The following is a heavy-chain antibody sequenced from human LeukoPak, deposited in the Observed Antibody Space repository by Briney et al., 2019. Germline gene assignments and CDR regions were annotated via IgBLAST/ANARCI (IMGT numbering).Heavy chain of an antibody. CDR1: GFTFSSYG. Sequence: GGTLRLSCAASGFTFSSYGMSWVRQAPGEGLEWVSAISGSGGSTYYADSVKGRFTISRDNSKNTLYLQMNSLRAEDTAVYYCAKGEYYYGSGSYYLSYYYMDVWGKGTTVTVSS. CDR3: AKGEYYYGSGSYYLSYYYMDV. D-gene: IGHD3-10*01. J-gene: IGHJ6*03. CDR2: ISGSGGST. V-gene: IGHV3-23*01.